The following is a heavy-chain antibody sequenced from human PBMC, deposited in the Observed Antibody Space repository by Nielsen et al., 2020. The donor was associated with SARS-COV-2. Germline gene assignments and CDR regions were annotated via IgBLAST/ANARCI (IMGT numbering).Heavy chain of an antibody. Sequence: GGSLRLSCKGSGYSFTSYWISWVRQMPGKGLEWMGRIDPSDSYTNYSPSFQGHVTISADKSISTAYLQWSSLKASDTAMYYCAREPGDPRGFDYWGQGTLVTVSS. CDR3: AREPGDPRGFDY. V-gene: IGHV5-10-1*01. D-gene: IGHD4-17*01. J-gene: IGHJ4*02. CDR1: GYSFTSYW. CDR2: IDPSDSYT.